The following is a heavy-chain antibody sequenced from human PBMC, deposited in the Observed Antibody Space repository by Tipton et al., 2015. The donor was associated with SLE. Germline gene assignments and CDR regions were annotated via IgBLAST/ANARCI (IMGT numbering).Heavy chain of an antibody. V-gene: IGHV3-21*03. Sequence: LSLTCTVSGGSISSGSYYWSWIRQPAGKGLEWVSSISSSSSYIYYADSVKGRFTISRDNAKNSLYLQMNSLRAEDTAVYYCARVAGGDYVGGMDVWGQGTTVTVSS. J-gene: IGHJ6*02. D-gene: IGHD4-17*01. CDR2: ISSSSSYI. CDR1: GGSISSGSYY. CDR3: ARVAGGDYVGGMDV.